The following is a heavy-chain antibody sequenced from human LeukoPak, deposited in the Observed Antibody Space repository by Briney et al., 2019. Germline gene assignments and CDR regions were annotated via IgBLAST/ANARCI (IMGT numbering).Heavy chain of an antibody. D-gene: IGHD1-26*01. J-gene: IGHJ4*02. CDR3: LYSGSYYVDY. CDR1: GFTFDDYA. V-gene: IGHV3-9*01. Sequence: GGSLRLSCAASGFTFDDYAMHWVRQAPGKGLEWVSGISWNSGIIGYADSVKGRFTISRDNAKNSLYLQMNSLRAEDTAVYYCLYSGSYYVDYWGQGTLVTVSS. CDR2: ISWNSGII.